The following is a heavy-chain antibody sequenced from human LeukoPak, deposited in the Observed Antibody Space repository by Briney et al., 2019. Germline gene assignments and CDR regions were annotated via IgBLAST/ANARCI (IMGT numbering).Heavy chain of an antibody. CDR2: ISSSSSYI. J-gene: IGHJ4*02. Sequence: GGSLRLSCAASGFTFSSYSMNWVRQAPGKGLEWVSSISSSSSYIYYADSVKGRFTISRDNAKNSLYLQMNSLRAEDTAVYYCARGWEEMATIYSFDYWGQGTLATVSS. V-gene: IGHV3-21*01. CDR1: GFTFSSYS. D-gene: IGHD5-24*01. CDR3: ARGWEEMATIYSFDY.